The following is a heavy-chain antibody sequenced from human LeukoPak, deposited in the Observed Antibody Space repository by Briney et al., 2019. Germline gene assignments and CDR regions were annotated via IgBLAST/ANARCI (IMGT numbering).Heavy chain of an antibody. CDR3: AKTGERDY. D-gene: IGHD7-27*01. Sequence: PGGSLRLSCAASGFTFSRYWMSWVRQAPGKGLEWVANIKLDGSEKHYMDSVKGRFTISRDNAKNSLYLQMNSLRDEDTAVYYCAKTGERDYWGRGTLVTVSS. J-gene: IGHJ4*02. V-gene: IGHV3-7*01. CDR2: IKLDGSEK. CDR1: GFTFSRYW.